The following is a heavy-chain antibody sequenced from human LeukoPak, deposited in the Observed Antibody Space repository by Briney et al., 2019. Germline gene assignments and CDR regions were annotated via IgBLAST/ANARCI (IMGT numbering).Heavy chain of an antibody. CDR1: GYTFTDYE. CDR2: TNPSSRNR. CDR3: ARNPSRSDTYFDL. V-gene: IGHV1-8*01. J-gene: IGHJ4*02. Sequence: ASATVSFTSSGYTFTDYEINWVRQASGQGLEWMGWTNPSSRNRAYSPKFEGRVTMTTDTSTSTAYMELRSLTSEDTAVYYCARNPSRSDTYFDLWGQGTLVTVSS. D-gene: IGHD5-18*01.